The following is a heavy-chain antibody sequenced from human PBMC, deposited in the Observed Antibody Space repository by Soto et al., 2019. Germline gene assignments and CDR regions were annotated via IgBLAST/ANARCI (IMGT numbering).Heavy chain of an antibody. CDR2: IDSNGGT. Sequence: QVQLQESGPGLVKPSETLSLTCTVSDDSSSNYKWSWIPQPPGRRLERIGYIDSNGGTSYNPSLQSRVTISIDTSAKQFFLKLSSVTAADTAVYYCVRQGFGRLHGLVEVWGQGTTVNVSS. CDR1: DDSSSNYK. V-gene: IGHV4-59*08. D-gene: IGHD3-10*01. CDR3: VRQGFGRLHGLVEV. J-gene: IGHJ6*02.